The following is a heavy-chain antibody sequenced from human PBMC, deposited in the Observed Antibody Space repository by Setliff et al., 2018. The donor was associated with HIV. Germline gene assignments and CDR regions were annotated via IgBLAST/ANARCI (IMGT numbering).Heavy chain of an antibody. D-gene: IGHD3-16*01. V-gene: IGHV4-61*02. Sequence: SETLSLTCTVSGGSINSGIYYWTWIRQPAGKGLEWLGRIHIGGNTNYNPSLKSRVTMSVDTSKNQFSLNLNYVTATDTAIYYCATERWLYQNFDSWGKGTQVTVSS. J-gene: IGHJ4*02. CDR2: IHIGGNT. CDR3: ATERWLYQNFDS. CDR1: GGSINSGIYY.